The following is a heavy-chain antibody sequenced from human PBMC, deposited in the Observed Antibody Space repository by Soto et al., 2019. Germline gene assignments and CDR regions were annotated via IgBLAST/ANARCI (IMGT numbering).Heavy chain of an antibody. CDR2: IYYSGST. V-gene: IGHV4-59*01. Sequence: ASETLSLTCTVSGGSISSYYWSWIRQPPGKGLEWIGYIYYSGSTNYNPSLKSRVTIPVDTSKNQFSLKLSSVTAADTAVYYCARYRRMHYDFWSGSSQPFDYWGQGTLVTVSS. D-gene: IGHD3-3*01. J-gene: IGHJ4*02. CDR3: ARYRRMHYDFWSGSSQPFDY. CDR1: GGSISSYY.